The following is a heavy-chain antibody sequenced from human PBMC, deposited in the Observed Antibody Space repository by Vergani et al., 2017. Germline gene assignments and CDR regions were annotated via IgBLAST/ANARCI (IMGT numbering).Heavy chain of an antibody. D-gene: IGHD3-22*01. CDR2: IYPGNSDT. CDR3: ARQNYYDSSGYLAPYYYYYYMDV. V-gene: IGHV5-51*01. Sequence: EVQLVQSGAEVKKPGEYLKISCKGSGYSFTSYWIGWVRQMPGKGLEWMGIIYPGNSDTRYSPSFQGQVTISAGKSISTAYLQWSSLKASDTAMYYCARQNYYDSSGYLAPYYYYYYMDVWGKXP. J-gene: IGHJ6*03. CDR1: GYSFTSYW.